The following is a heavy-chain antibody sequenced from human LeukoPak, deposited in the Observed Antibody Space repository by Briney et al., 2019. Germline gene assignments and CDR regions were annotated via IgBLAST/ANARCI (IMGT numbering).Heavy chain of an antibody. D-gene: IGHD6-13*01. CDR2: IYSGGST. CDR1: GFTVSSNY. J-gene: IGHJ4*02. Sequence: PGGSLRLSCAASGFTVSSNYMSWVRQAPGKGLEWVSVIYSGGSTYYADSVKGRFTISRDNSKNTLYLQMNSLRAEDTAVYYCARAANTAAGTPTLAVDYWGQGTLVTVSS. V-gene: IGHV3-66*01. CDR3: ARAANTAAGTPTLAVDY.